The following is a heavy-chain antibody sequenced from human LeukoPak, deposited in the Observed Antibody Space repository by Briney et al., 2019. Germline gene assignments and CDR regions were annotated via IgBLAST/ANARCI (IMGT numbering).Heavy chain of an antibody. J-gene: IGHJ4*02. Sequence: PSETLSLTCTVSGGSISSYYWSWIRQPAGKGLEWIGRIYTSGSANYNPSLKSRVTMSVDTSKNQLSLKLSSVTAADTAVYYCARDDPIRYCSSTSCYALDYWGQGTLVTVSP. CDR2: IYTSGSA. D-gene: IGHD2-2*01. CDR1: GGSISSYY. CDR3: ARDDPIRYCSSTSCYALDY. V-gene: IGHV4-4*07.